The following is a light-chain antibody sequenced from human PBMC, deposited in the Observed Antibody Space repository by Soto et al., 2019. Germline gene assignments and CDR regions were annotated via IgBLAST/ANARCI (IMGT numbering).Light chain of an antibody. CDR1: SSDVGGYNY. J-gene: IGLJ1*01. CDR3: CSYAGGGTSRV. CDR2: EAT. V-gene: IGLV2-23*01. Sequence: QSALTQPASVSGSPGQSITISCTGTSSDVGGYNYVSWYQQYPGKAPKVRIFEATQRPSGVSHRFSGSRSGNTASLTISGLQAEDEADYYCCSYAGGGTSRVFGTGTQLTVL.